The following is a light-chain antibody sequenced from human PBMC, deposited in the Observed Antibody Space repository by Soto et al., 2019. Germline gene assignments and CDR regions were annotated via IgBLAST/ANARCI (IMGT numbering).Light chain of an antibody. Sequence: QSVLTQPPSVSEAPGQRVTISCTGSSSNIGAGYEAHWYQQVPGTAPKLLIYENNNRPSGVPDRFSGSKSGTSASLAITGLQAEDEAEYYCQSYDSSLSGYVFGTGTKLAAL. CDR1: SSNIGAGYE. CDR2: ENN. V-gene: IGLV1-40*01. J-gene: IGLJ1*01. CDR3: QSYDSSLSGYV.